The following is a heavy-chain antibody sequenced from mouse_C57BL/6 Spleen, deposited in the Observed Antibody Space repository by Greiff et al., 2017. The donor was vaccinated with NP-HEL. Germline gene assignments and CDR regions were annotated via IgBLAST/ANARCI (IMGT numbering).Heavy chain of an antibody. Sequence: EVMLVESGGDLVKPGGSLKLSCAASGFTFSSYGMSWVRQTPDKRLEWVATISSGGSYTYYPDSVKGRFTISRDNAKNTLYLQMSSLKSEDTAMYYCARQGQLRLPPYYFDYWGQGTTLTVSS. CDR2: ISSGGSYT. CDR1: GFTFSSYG. J-gene: IGHJ2*01. V-gene: IGHV5-6*01. D-gene: IGHD3-2*02. CDR3: ARQGQLRLPPYYFDY.